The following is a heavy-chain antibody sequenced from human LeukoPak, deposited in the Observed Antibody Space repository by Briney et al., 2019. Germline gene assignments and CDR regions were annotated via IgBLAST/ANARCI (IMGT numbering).Heavy chain of an antibody. CDR3: ARDLEESVDCSGGSCSPV. Sequence: PSETLSLTCAVSGGSISSSNWWSGGRPPPGKGVEGIGEIYHSGSTNYNPSLKSRVTISVDESKNQFSLKLSSVTAADTAVYYCARDLEESVDCSGGSCSPVWGQGTLVTVSS. CDR2: IYHSGST. V-gene: IGHV4-4*02. J-gene: IGHJ4*02. CDR1: GGSISSSNW. D-gene: IGHD2-15*01.